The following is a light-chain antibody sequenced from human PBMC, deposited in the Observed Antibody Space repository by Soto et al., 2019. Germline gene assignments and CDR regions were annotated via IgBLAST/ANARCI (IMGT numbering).Light chain of an antibody. V-gene: IGKV1-6*01. CDR3: LQDYNYPYT. CDR1: QGIKND. Sequence: AIQMTQSPSSLSASVGDRVTITCRASQGIKNDVAWYQQKPGKAPKLLIYAASSLQSGVSPRFSGSGSGTDFLLSISSLRPEYFATYYCLQDYNYPYTFGQGTKLEIK. J-gene: IGKJ2*01. CDR2: AAS.